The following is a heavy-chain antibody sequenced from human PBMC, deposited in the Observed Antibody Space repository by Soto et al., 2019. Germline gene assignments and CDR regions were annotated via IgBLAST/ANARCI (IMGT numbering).Heavy chain of an antibody. CDR2: IIPIFGTA. Sequence: SVKVSCKASGGTFSSYAISWVRQAPGQGLEWMGGIIPIFGTANYAQKFQGRVTITADESTSTAYMELSSLRSEDTAVYYCARDTADFWSGPKGWFDPWCQGTLVTVSS. D-gene: IGHD3-3*01. CDR1: GGTFSSYA. V-gene: IGHV1-69*13. CDR3: ARDTADFWSGPKGWFDP. J-gene: IGHJ5*02.